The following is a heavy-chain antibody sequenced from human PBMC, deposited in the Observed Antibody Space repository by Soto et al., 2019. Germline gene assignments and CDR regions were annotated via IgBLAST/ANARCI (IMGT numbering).Heavy chain of an antibody. J-gene: IGHJ4*02. CDR2: IYYSGST. CDR3: ARAYGYYLDY. D-gene: IGHD4-17*01. V-gene: IGHV4-59*01. CDR1: GGSISSYY. Sequence: QVQLQESGPGLVKPSETLSLTCTVSGGSISSYYWSWIRQPPGKGLEWIGYIYYSGSTNYNPSLNSRVTISVDTSKTPFSLKPSSVTAADTAVYYCARAYGYYLDYWGQGTLVTVSS.